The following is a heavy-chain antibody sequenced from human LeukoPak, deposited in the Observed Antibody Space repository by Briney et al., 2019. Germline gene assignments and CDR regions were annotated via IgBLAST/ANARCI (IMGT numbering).Heavy chain of an antibody. CDR3: ASGGIYDSSGYYY. J-gene: IGHJ4*02. D-gene: IGHD3-22*01. V-gene: IGHV4-39*01. CDR2: IYYSGST. Sequence: SETLSPTCTVSGGSISSSSYYWGWIRQPPGKGLEWIGSIYYSGSTYYNPSLKSRVTISVDTSKNQFSLKLSSVTAADTAVYYCASGGIYDSSGYYYWGQGTLVTVSS. CDR1: GGSISSSSYY.